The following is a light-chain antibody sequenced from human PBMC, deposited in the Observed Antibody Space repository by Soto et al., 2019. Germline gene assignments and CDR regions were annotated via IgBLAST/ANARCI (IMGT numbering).Light chain of an antibody. V-gene: IGKV3-11*01. CDR2: DAS. J-gene: IGKJ1*01. CDR3: QQRSNWPPWT. CDR1: QSVSSY. Sequence: EIVLTQSPATLSLSPGERATLSCRASQSVSSYLAWYQQKPGQAPRLLIYDASNRATGIPARFSGSESGTDFTLTISSLEHEDFAVYYCQQRSNWPPWTFGQGTKVEIK.